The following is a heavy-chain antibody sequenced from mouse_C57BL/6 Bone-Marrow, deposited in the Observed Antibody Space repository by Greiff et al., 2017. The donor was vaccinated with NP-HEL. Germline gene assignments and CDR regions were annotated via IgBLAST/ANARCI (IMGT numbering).Heavy chain of an antibody. Sequence: QVHVKQPGAELVKPGASVKLSCKASGYTFTSYWMHWVKQRPGQGLEWIGMIHPNSGSTNYNEKFKSKATLTVDKPSSTAYMQLSSLTSEDSAVYYCARDYYGSSYNYYAMDYWGQGTSVTVSS. CDR2: IHPNSGST. CDR3: ARDYYGSSYNYYAMDY. V-gene: IGHV1-64*01. J-gene: IGHJ4*01. D-gene: IGHD1-1*01. CDR1: GYTFTSYW.